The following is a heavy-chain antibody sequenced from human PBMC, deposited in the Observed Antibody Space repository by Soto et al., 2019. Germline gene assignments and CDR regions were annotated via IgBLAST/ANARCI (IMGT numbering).Heavy chain of an antibody. J-gene: IGHJ4*02. CDR2: ISYDGSNK. V-gene: IGHV3-30*18. CDR3: AKAFSYGVLTY. Sequence: QVQLVESGGGVVQPGRSLRLSCAASGFTFSTYGMHWVRQAPGKGLEWVAVISYDGSNKYYADSVKGRFTISRDNSKNTLKTQLSSLRAEDTAVYYWAKAFSYGVLTYWGKEPLVTVPS. D-gene: IGHD3-3*01. CDR1: GFTFSTYG.